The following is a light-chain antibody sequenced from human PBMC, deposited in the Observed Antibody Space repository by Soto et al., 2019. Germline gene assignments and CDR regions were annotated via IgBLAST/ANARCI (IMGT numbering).Light chain of an antibody. CDR2: DAS. CDR1: TGDVGAYNF. Sequence: QSVLTQPRSVSGSPGQSVTISCTGTTGDVGAYNFVSWYQLYPGKAPKLMIYDASKRPSGVPDRFSASKSGNTASLTISGLQAEDEADYYCCSYAGNFTWVFGGGTKLTVL. V-gene: IGLV2-11*01. J-gene: IGLJ3*02. CDR3: CSYAGNFTWV.